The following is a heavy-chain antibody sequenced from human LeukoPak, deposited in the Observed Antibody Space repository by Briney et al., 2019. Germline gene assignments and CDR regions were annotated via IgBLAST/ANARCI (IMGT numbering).Heavy chain of an antibody. V-gene: IGHV1-18*01. CDR2: ISAYNGNT. CDR3: ARAGVAVARPKGYYYYYMDV. CDR1: GYTFTSYG. J-gene: IGHJ6*03. Sequence: ASVKVSCKASGYTFTSYGISWVRQAPGQGLEWMGWISAYNGNTNYAQKLQGRVTMTTDTSTSTAYMELRSLRSDDTAVYYCARAGVAVARPKGYYYYYMDVWGKGTTVTVSS. D-gene: IGHD6-19*01.